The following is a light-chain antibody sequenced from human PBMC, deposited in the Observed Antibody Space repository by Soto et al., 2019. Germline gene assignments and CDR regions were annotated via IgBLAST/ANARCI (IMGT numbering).Light chain of an antibody. V-gene: IGLV2-14*01. CDR3: TSYTSSSTLDV. J-gene: IGLJ1*01. CDR1: SSDVGGYNY. CDR2: EVS. Sequence: QSALTQPASVSGSPGQSITIPCTGTSSDVGGYNYVSWYQQHPGKAPKLMIYEVSNRPLGVSNRFSGSKSGNTASLTISGLQAEDEADYYCTSYTSSSTLDVFGTGTKVTVL.